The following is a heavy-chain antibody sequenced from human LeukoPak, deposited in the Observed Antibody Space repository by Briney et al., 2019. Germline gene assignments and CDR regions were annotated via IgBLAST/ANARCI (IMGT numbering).Heavy chain of an antibody. V-gene: IGHV3-48*04. CDR3: ASERLGYCSGGSCYNWFDP. CDR2: IGTSSTTI. CDR1: GFTLNTYT. J-gene: IGHJ5*02. Sequence: GGSLRLSCAASGFTLNTYTMNWVRQPPGKGLEWVSNIGTSSTTIYYADSVKGRFTISRDNAKNSLYLQMNSLRAEDTAVYYCASERLGYCSGGSCYNWFDPWGQGTLVTVSS. D-gene: IGHD2-15*01.